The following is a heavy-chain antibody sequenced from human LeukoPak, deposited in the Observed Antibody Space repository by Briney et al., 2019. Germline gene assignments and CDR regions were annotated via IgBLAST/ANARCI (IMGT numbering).Heavy chain of an antibody. D-gene: IGHD6-19*01. Sequence: SQTLSLTCTVSGGSISSGGYYWSWILQHPGKGLEWIGYIYYSGSTYYNPSLKSRVTISVDTPKNQFSLKLSSVTAADTAVYYCAREVTGVYSSGWYENWFDPWGQGTLVTVSS. V-gene: IGHV4-31*03. J-gene: IGHJ5*02. CDR3: AREVTGVYSSGWYENWFDP. CDR1: GGSISSGGYY. CDR2: IYYSGST.